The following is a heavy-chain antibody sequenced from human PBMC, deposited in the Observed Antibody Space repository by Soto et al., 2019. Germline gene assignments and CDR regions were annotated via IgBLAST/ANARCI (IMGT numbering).Heavy chain of an antibody. J-gene: IGHJ3*02. CDR3: AREGQGGAFDI. CDR2: INHSGST. Sequence: SETLSLTCAAYGGSFSGYYWSWIRQPPGKGLEGIGEINHSGSTNYNPSLKSRFTISVDTSKNQFSLKLSSVTAADTAVYYCAREGQGGAFDIWGQGTMFTVSS. D-gene: IGHD3-16*01. V-gene: IGHV4-34*01. CDR1: GGSFSGYY.